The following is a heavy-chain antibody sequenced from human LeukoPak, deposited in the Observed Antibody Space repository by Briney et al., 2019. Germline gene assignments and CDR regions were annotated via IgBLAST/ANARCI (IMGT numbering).Heavy chain of an antibody. Sequence: ASVMVSCEVSGYTLTELSMHWVRQAPGKGLEWMGGFDPEDGETIYAQKFQGRVTMTEDTSTDTAYMELSSLRSEDTAVYYCATDWRKVARPMRAYYYYGMDVWGQGTTVTVSS. CDR3: ATDWRKVARPMRAYYYYGMDV. V-gene: IGHV1-24*01. D-gene: IGHD6-6*01. CDR2: FDPEDGET. J-gene: IGHJ6*02. CDR1: GYTLTELS.